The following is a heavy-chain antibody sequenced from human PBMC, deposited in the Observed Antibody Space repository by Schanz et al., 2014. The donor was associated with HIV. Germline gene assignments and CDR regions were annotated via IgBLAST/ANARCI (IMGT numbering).Heavy chain of an antibody. CDR1: GYTFTGYY. J-gene: IGHJ4*02. V-gene: IGHV1-2*02. D-gene: IGHD6-19*01. Sequence: QVQLVQSGTEVKKPGASVKVSCKASGYTFTGYYMHWVRQAPGQGLEWMGWINPNSGGTNYAQKFQDRVTMTRDTSISPAYMELSRLRSDDTAVYYCARGTMVIAVAGERGYWGQGTLVTVSS. CDR2: INPNSGGT. CDR3: ARGTMVIAVAGERGY.